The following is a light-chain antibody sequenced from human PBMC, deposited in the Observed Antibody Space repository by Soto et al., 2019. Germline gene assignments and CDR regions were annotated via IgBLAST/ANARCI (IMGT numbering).Light chain of an antibody. CDR1: QSVSRS. CDR2: DAS. CDR3: QQRSNR. J-gene: IGKJ4*01. V-gene: IGKV3-11*01. Sequence: EIVLTQSPATLSLSPGDRAVLSCRASQSVSRSLTWYQHKPGQAPRLLIYDASTRATGIPRRFSGSGSRTDFTLTIGSLEPEDFAVYYCQQRSNRFGGGTKVDIK.